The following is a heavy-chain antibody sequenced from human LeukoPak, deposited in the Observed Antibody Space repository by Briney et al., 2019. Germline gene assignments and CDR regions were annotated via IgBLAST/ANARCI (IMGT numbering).Heavy chain of an antibody. Sequence: SETLSLTCAVYGGSFNYYWSWFRQPPGKGLEWIGEINDRGTTKYNPSLKSRVSISVDTSKNQFSLKLSSVTAADTAIYYCAKSLYCGDDCFWGPGTMVTVSS. J-gene: IGHJ3*01. CDR2: INDRGTT. D-gene: IGHD2-21*02. V-gene: IGHV4-34*01. CDR1: GGSFNYY. CDR3: AKSLYCGDDCF.